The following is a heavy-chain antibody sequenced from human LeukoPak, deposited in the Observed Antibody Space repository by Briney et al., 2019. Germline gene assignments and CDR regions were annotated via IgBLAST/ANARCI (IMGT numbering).Heavy chain of an antibody. V-gene: IGHV3-30-3*01. CDR3: ARKGGGSSWLYYFDY. D-gene: IGHD6-13*01. Sequence: GGSLRLSCAASGFTFSSYAMHWARQAPGKGLEWVAVISYDGSNKYYADSVKGRFTISRDNSKNTLYLQMNSLRAEDTAVYYCARKGGGSSWLYYFDYWGQGTLVTVSS. CDR1: GFTFSSYA. CDR2: ISYDGSNK. J-gene: IGHJ4*02.